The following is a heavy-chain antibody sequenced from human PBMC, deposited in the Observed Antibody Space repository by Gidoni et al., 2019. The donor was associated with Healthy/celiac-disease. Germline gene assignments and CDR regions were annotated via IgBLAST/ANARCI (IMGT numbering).Heavy chain of an antibody. Sequence: EVQLLESGGGLVQPGGSLRLSCAASGFTFSSYAMSWVRQAPGKGLEWVSAISGSGGSTYYADSVKGRFTISRDNSKNTLYLQMNSLRAEDTDVYYCAKGFLFGELSQLFDYWGQGTLVTVSS. CDR1: GFTFSSYA. CDR3: AKGFLFGELSQLFDY. D-gene: IGHD3-10*01. V-gene: IGHV3-23*01. J-gene: IGHJ4*02. CDR2: ISGSGGST.